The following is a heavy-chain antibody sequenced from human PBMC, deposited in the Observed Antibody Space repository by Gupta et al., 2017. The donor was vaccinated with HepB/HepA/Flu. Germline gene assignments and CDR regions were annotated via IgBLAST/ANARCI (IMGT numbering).Heavy chain of an antibody. D-gene: IGHD3-3*01. J-gene: IGHJ4*02. V-gene: IGHV3-20*03. CDR3: ARGWQQSGFSSPFDS. Sequence: DSVKGRFTISRDNAKNSLYLQMNSLRADDTALYYCARGWQQSGFSSPFDSWGQGTLVTVSS.